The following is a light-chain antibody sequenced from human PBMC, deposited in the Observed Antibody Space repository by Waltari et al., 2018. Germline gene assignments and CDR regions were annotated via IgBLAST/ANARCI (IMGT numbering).Light chain of an antibody. CDR1: KSDVGFYNY. Sequence: QSALTQPASVSGSPGQSITISCPGTKSDVGFYNYVSWYQQHPGKAPKVIIYDVSQRPSRISNRFAGSTSGNTASLIISGLQADDEADYYCKSYTGTGSWVFGGGTKLTVL. V-gene: IGLV2-14*03. J-gene: IGLJ3*02. CDR2: DVS. CDR3: KSYTGTGSWV.